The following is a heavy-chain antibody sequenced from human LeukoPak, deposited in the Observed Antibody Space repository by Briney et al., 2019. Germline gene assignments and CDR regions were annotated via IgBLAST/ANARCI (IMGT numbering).Heavy chain of an antibody. Sequence: ASVKVSCKASGYTFTSYYMHWVRQAPGQGLEWMGIINPSGGSTSYAQKFQSRVTMTRDMSTSTVYMELSSLRSEDTAVYYCASYSGSYYPYYYYYYMDVWGKGTTVTVSS. D-gene: IGHD1-26*01. CDR2: INPSGGST. J-gene: IGHJ6*03. CDR1: GYTFTSYY. CDR3: ASYSGSYYPYYYYYYMDV. V-gene: IGHV1-46*01.